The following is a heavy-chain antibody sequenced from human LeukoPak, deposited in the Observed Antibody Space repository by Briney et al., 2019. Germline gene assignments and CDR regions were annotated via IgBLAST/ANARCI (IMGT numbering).Heavy chain of an antibody. CDR1: GLSFSSYA. Sequence: GGSLRLSCAASGLSFSSYAMHWVRQAPGKGLEWVAVISYDGTEKYYGDSVKGRFTISRDNSKNTLYLQMNSLRAEDTALYYCARDGHGVPLDYWGQGTVVAVSS. V-gene: IGHV3-30-3*01. D-gene: IGHD4-17*01. CDR2: ISYDGTEK. CDR3: ARDGHGVPLDY. J-gene: IGHJ4*02.